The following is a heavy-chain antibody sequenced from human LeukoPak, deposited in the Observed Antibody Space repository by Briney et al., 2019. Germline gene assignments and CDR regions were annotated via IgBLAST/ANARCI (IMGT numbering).Heavy chain of an antibody. D-gene: IGHD5-12*01. CDR2: ISAYNGHT. J-gene: IGHJ4*02. CDR3: ARDPSIVATTGRIDY. Sequence: GASVKVSCKASGYTFTSYGISWVRQAPGQGLEWMGWISAYNGHTNYAQKLQGIVTMTTDTSTSTAYMELRSLRSDDTAVYYCARDPSIVATTGRIDYWGQGALVTVSS. CDR1: GYTFTSYG. V-gene: IGHV1-18*01.